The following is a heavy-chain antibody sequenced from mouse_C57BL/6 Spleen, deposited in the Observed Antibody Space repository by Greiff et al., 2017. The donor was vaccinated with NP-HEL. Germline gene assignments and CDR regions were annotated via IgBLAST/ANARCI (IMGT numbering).Heavy chain of an antibody. J-gene: IGHJ2*01. CDR2: ISYDGSN. Sequence: EVQLMESGPGLVKPSQSLSLTCSVTGYSITSGYYWNWIRQFPGNKLEWMGYISYDGSNNYNPSLKNRISITRDTSKNQFFLKLNSVTTEDTATYYCARDDYDGYYYYFDYWGQGTTLTVSS. V-gene: IGHV3-6*01. CDR3: ARDDYDGYYYYFDY. D-gene: IGHD2-3*01. CDR1: GYSITSGYY.